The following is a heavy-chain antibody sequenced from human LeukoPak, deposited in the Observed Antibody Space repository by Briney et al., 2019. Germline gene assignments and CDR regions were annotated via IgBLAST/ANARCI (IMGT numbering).Heavy chain of an antibody. J-gene: IGHJ3*02. Sequence: GGSQRLSCAASGFTFDDCAMHWVRQAPGKGLEWVSGISWNSGRIGYADSVKGRFTISRDNAKNSLYLQMNSLRAEDTALYYCAKDTSSSGWFSTFDIWGQGTMVTVSS. CDR1: GFTFDDCA. D-gene: IGHD6-19*01. V-gene: IGHV3-9*01. CDR2: ISWNSGRI. CDR3: AKDTSSSGWFSTFDI.